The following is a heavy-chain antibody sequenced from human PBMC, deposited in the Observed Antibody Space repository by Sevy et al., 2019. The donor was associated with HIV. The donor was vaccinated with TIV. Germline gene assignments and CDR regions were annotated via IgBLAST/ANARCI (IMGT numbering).Heavy chain of an antibody. CDR3: VRDGSGGNWIFDY. CDR1: GFTFDEYG. CDR2: ILSNGNA. V-gene: IGHV3-20*04. D-gene: IGHD2-21*01. J-gene: IGHJ4*02. Sequence: GGSLRLSCEVSGFTFDEYGMSWVRHVPGKGLEWVSAILSNGNAYYADSVRGRFTVSRDNVKNSLYLQMNTLRVEATALYYCVRDGSGGNWIFDYWGQGTLVTVSS.